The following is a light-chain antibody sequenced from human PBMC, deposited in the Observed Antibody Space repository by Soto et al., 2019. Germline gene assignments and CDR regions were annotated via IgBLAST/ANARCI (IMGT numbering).Light chain of an antibody. J-gene: IGKJ2*01. V-gene: IGKV3-11*01. CDR2: DAS. CDR3: QQRSNWPPGYT. Sequence: EVVLTQSPATLSLSPGERATLSCRANQSVGIYLAWYQQKIGQAPRLLIYDASSRAIGIPARFSGSGSGTDFTLTISSLEPEDFAVYYCQQRSNWPPGYTFGQGTKLEIK. CDR1: QSVGIY.